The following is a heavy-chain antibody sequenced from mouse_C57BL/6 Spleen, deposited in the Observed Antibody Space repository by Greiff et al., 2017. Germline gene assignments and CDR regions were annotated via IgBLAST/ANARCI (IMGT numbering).Heavy chain of an antibody. CDR1: GYTFTSYG. CDR3: ARKGVYYDYGNYAMDY. D-gene: IGHD2-4*01. Sequence: VQGVESGAELARPGASVKLSCKASGYTFTSYGISWVKQRTGQGLEWIGEIYPRSGNTYYNEKFKGKATLTADKSSSTAYMELRSLTSEDSAVYFCARKGVYYDYGNYAMDYWGQGTSVTVSS. J-gene: IGHJ4*01. V-gene: IGHV1-81*01. CDR2: IYPRSGNT.